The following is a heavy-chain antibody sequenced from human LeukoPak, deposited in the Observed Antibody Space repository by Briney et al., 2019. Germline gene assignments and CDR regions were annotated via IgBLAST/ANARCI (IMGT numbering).Heavy chain of an antibody. CDR1: GYTFTTYG. D-gene: IGHD3-10*01. V-gene: IGHV1-18*01. CDR3: ARDLITMVRGVIRFDP. J-gene: IGHJ5*02. CDR2: VSAYNGDR. Sequence: ASVKVSCKASGYTFTTYGISWVRQAPGQGLEWMGWVSAYNGDRKYAQKLQGRVTMTTDTSTSTAYMELRSLRSDDTAVYYCARDLITMVRGVIRFDPWGQGTLVTVSS.